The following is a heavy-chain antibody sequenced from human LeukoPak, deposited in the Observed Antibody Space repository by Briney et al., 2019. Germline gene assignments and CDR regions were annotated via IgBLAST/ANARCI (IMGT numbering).Heavy chain of an antibody. V-gene: IGHV3-7*01. CDR1: GFSFSSYA. Sequence: PGGSLRLSCAASGFSFSSYALHWVRQAPGKGLEWVANIKQDGSEKYYVDSVKGRFTISRDNAKKSLYLQMNSLRAEDTAVYYCARVGYCSGGYYYYEDYWGQGTLVTVSS. J-gene: IGHJ4*02. D-gene: IGHD2-15*01. CDR3: ARVGYCSGGYYYYEDY. CDR2: IKQDGSEK.